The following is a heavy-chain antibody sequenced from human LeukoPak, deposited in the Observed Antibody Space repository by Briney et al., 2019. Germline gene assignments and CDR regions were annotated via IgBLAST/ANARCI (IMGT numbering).Heavy chain of an antibody. D-gene: IGHD6-13*01. CDR1: GFTFSSYA. CDR2: ISGSGGST. J-gene: IGHJ6*03. V-gene: IGHV3-23*01. CDR3: AKDFDGSTWFGRNYMDV. Sequence: GGSLRLSCAASGFTFSSYAMSWVRQAPGKGLEWVSAISGSGGSTYYADSVKGRFTISRDNAKNSLYLQMNSLRAEDTAVYYCAKDFDGSTWFGRNYMDVWGKGTTVTASS.